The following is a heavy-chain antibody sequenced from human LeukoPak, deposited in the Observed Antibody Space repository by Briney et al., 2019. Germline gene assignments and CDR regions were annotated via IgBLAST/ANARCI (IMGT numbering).Heavy chain of an antibody. CDR1: GFTFDDYA. CDR2: ISGDGGST. V-gene: IGHV3-43*02. D-gene: IGHD3-16*01. Sequence: GGSLRLSCAASGFTFDDYAMHWVRQAPGKGLEWVCLISGDGGSTYYADSVKGRFTISRDNSKNSLYLQMNSLRTEDTALYYCAKDPKGASCYYYGMDVWGQGTTVTVSS. J-gene: IGHJ6*02. CDR3: AKDPKGASCYYYGMDV.